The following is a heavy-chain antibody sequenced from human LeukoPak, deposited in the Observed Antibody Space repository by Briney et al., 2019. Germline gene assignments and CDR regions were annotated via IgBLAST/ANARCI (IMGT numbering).Heavy chain of an antibody. D-gene: IGHD6-13*01. V-gene: IGHV3-23*01. Sequence: GGSLRLSCAASGFTFSKFPMGWVRQAPGRGLEWVSAISASGDVTFYADSLRGRFTISRDNSKSTLYLQMNSLRAEDTAVYYCARDKVLSHKQQFLRPSYAFDIWGQGTMVTVSS. CDR2: ISASGDVT. J-gene: IGHJ3*02. CDR1: GFTFSKFP. CDR3: ARDKVLSHKQQFLRPSYAFDI.